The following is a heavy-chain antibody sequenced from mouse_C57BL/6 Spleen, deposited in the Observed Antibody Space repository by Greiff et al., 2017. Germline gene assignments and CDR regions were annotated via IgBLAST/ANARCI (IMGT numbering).Heavy chain of an antibody. CDR2: IHPSDSDT. D-gene: IGHD1-1*01. Sequence: QVQLQQPGAELVKPGASVKVSCKASGYTFTSYWMHWVKQRPGQGLEWIGRIHPSDSDTNYNQTLKGKATLTVDKSSSTAYMQLSSLTSEDSAVYYCAPLITQDYAMDYWGQGTSGTVSS. V-gene: IGHV1-74*01. CDR1: GYTFTSYW. J-gene: IGHJ4*01. CDR3: APLITQDYAMDY.